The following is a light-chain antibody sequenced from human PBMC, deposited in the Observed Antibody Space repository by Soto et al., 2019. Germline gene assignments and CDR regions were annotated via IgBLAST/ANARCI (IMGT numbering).Light chain of an antibody. J-gene: IGKJ1*01. CDR1: QGISIW. CDR2: KAS. CDR3: QQYSNYTPRT. Sequence: DIQMTQAPSTLSASVGDRVTVTCRSSQGISIWLAWYQQKPGKAPKILIYKASSLESGVPSRFSGSGSGTEFTLTISSLQPDDFATYYCQQYSNYTPRTFGQGTKVDIK. V-gene: IGKV1-5*03.